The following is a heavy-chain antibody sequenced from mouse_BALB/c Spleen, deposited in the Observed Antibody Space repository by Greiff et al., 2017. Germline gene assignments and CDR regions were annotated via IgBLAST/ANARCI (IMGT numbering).Heavy chain of an antibody. CDR2: IRNKANGYTT. Sequence: DVKLVESGGGLVQPGGSLRLSCATSGFTFTDYYMSWVRQPPGKALEWLGFIRNKANGYTTEYSASVKGRFTISRDNSQSILYLQMNTLRAEDSATYYCARDGDRTTATGAMDYWGQGTSVTVSS. J-gene: IGHJ4*01. CDR1: GFTFTDYY. CDR3: ARDGDRTTATGAMDY. D-gene: IGHD1-2*01. V-gene: IGHV7-3*02.